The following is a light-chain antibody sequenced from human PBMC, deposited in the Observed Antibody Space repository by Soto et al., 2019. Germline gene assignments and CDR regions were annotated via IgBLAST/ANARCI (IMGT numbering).Light chain of an antibody. CDR2: EVS. CDR1: SSDVGGYNY. Sequence: QSALTQPASVSGSPGQSITISCTGTSSDVGGYNYVSWYQQHPGKAPKLMIYEVSNRPSGVSNRFSGSKSGNTASLTISGLQAEDEADYYCSSYTSSITYVFGTGTKL. V-gene: IGLV2-14*01. CDR3: SSYTSSITYV. J-gene: IGLJ1*01.